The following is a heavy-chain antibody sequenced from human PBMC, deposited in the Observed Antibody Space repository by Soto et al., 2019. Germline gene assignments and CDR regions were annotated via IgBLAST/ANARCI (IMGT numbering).Heavy chain of an antibody. CDR1: GFTFGNYW. J-gene: IGHJ4*02. Sequence: EVQLVESGGGLVQPGGSLRLSCAASGFTFGNYWMHWVRQPPGKGPVWVSRISSDGSSTSYAESVKGRFTISRDNAKTTLYLQMNSLRAEDTAVYYCTREYKDCGDDGPGDCWGQGTLVTVSS. V-gene: IGHV3-74*01. CDR3: TREYKDCGDDGPGDC. CDR2: ISSDGSST. D-gene: IGHD4-17*01.